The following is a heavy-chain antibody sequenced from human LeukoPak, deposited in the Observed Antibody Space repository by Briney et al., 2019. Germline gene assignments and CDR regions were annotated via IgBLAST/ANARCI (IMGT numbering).Heavy chain of an antibody. CDR3: ARDGVGATTLLPTFFDY. Sequence: PGGSLRLSCAASGFTFSSYGMHWVRQAPGKGLEWVAVISYDGSNKYYADSVKGRFTISRDNSKNTLYLQMNSLRAEDTAVDYCARDGVGATTLLPTFFDYWGQGTLVTVSS. CDR1: GFTFSSYG. J-gene: IGHJ4*02. D-gene: IGHD1-26*01. CDR2: ISYDGSNK. V-gene: IGHV3-30*19.